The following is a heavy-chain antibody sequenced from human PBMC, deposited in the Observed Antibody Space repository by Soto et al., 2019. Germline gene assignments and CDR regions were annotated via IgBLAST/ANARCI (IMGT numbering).Heavy chain of an antibody. Sequence: EVQLVDSGGGLVRPGGGLRLSCAASGFIFSNYVMSWVRQAPGKGLEWVSSTSDSGGTSYYADSVNGRFTISRDNSKNTLYLQMNSLRAEDTAIYYCAKRPRALLTLDYWGQGTLVTVSS. CDR2: TSDSGGTS. V-gene: IGHV3-23*04. J-gene: IGHJ4*02. CDR1: GFIFSNYV. CDR3: AKRPRALLTLDY. D-gene: IGHD1-26*01.